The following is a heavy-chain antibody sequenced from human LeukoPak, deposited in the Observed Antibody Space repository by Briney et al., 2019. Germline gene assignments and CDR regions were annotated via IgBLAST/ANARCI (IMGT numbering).Heavy chain of an antibody. D-gene: IGHD2-2*01. CDR2: INHSGST. CDR1: GGSFSGYY. V-gene: IGHV4-34*01. J-gene: IGHJ5*02. CDR3: ASSRYCSSTSCPGWFDP. Sequence: SETPSLTCAVYGGSFSGYYWSWIRQPPGKGLEWIGEINHSGSTNYNPSLKSRVTISVDTSKNQFSLKLSSVTAADTAVYYCASSRYCSSTSCPGWFDPWGQGTLVTVSS.